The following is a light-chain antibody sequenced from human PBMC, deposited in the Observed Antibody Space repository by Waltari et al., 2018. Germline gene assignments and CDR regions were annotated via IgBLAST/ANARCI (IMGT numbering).Light chain of an antibody. CDR3: QQVNSFPLT. V-gene: IGKV1-9*01. CDR1: QDISSY. J-gene: IGKJ4*01. Sequence: DIQLTENPSLLSASVGPRFTIPCRASQDISSYLASYHKKPGKAPKLLIYVSFTLQIGVPSRFSGSGSGTEFTLTISGLQPEDFATYYCQQVNSFPLTFGGGTKVEIK. CDR2: VSF.